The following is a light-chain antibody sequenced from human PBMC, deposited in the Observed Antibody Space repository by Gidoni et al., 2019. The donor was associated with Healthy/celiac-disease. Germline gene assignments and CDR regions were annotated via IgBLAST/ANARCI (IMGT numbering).Light chain of an antibody. CDR1: SLRSYY. J-gene: IGLJ2*01. CDR3: NSRDSSGYHLV. V-gene: IGLV3-19*01. Sequence: SSELTQDPAVSVALGQTVRITCQGDSLRSYYASWYQQTPRQAPVLVIYGKNNRPSGIPDRFSGPSSGNTASLTITGAQAEDEADYYCNSRDSSGYHLVFGGGTKLTVL. CDR2: GKN.